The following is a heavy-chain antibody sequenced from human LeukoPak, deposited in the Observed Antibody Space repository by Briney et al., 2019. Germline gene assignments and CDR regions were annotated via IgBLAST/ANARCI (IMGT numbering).Heavy chain of an antibody. D-gene: IGHD3-22*01. Sequence: GGSLRLSCAASGFTLSSYGMHWVRQAPGKGLEWVAVIWYDGSNKYYADSVKGRFTISRDNSKNTLYLQMNSLRAEDTAVYYCAKGHSSGYYYESAWFDYWGQGTLVTVSS. V-gene: IGHV3-33*06. J-gene: IGHJ4*02. CDR2: IWYDGSNK. CDR1: GFTLSSYG. CDR3: AKGHSSGYYYESAWFDY.